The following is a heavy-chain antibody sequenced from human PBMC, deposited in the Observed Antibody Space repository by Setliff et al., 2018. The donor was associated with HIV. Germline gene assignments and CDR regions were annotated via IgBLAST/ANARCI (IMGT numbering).Heavy chain of an antibody. V-gene: IGHV1-69*05. CDR3: ARDRAEADVGGGVRGPTYLCDY. Sequence: GASVKVSCKASGGTFSTSAISWVRQAPGRGLEWMGGIIPVFGSAHYAQKFQDRITITTDESTSSVFVELSNLRPDDTAIYYCARDRAEADVGGGVRGPTYLCDYWGQGTLVTVSS. D-gene: IGHD3-16*01. CDR2: IIPVFGSA. J-gene: IGHJ4*02. CDR1: GGTFSTSA.